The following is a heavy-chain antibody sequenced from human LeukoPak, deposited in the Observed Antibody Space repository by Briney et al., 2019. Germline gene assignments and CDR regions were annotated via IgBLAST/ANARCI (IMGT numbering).Heavy chain of an antibody. D-gene: IGHD6-19*01. Sequence: GGSLRLSCAGYGFTFSSYEMNWVRQAPGKGLEWVSYISSSSSTIYYADSVKGRFTISRDNAKNSLYLQMNSLRAEDTAVYYCAREKYRYSSGWYDGWGQGTLVTVSS. CDR3: AREKYRYSSGWYDG. V-gene: IGHV3-48*01. CDR2: ISSSSSTI. CDR1: GFTFSSYE. J-gene: IGHJ4*02.